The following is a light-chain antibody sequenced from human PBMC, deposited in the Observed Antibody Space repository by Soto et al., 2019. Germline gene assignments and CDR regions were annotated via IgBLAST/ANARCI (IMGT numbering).Light chain of an antibody. J-gene: IGKJ1*01. CDR1: QAISSH. CDR3: QQSYSTPPT. CDR2: GAS. Sequence: DIQLTQSPSFLSASVGGRVTITCRASQAISSHLAWYQQKPGKAPNLLIYGASTLQSGVPSRFSGSGSGTQFTLTINSLQPEDFATYYCQQSYSTPPTFGQGTKVAIK. V-gene: IGKV1-9*01.